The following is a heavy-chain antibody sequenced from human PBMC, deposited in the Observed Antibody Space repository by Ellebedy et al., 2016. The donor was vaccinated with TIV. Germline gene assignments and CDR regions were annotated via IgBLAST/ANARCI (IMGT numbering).Heavy chain of an antibody. V-gene: IGHV3-23*01. CDR3: AKEGRRKAVMVIET. Sequence: LSLTCAASGLTFNNVVMTWVRQAPGKGLGWVSTIRVSGGRTPYAESVRGRFPISTDTSKKVLFPQMSSLSVEDTAVYYCAKEGRRKAVMVIETWGQGTPVAVSS. CDR2: IRVSGGRT. CDR1: GLTFNNVV. J-gene: IGHJ4*02. D-gene: IGHD3-22*01.